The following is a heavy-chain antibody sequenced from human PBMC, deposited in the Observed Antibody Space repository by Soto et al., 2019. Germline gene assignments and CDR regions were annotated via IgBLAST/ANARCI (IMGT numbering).Heavy chain of an antibody. CDR2: IYYTGSA. J-gene: IGHJ4*02. CDR1: FGSISSYY. D-gene: IGHD3-22*01. Sequence: SETLSLTCTVSFGSISSYYWSWIRQPPGKGLEWIGYIYYTGSANYNPSLESRVTLSVDTSKNQFSLKLSSVTAADTAVYYCARGGLGGYDTSGYYYWGSGGVDYWGQGTLVTVS. V-gene: IGHV4-59*01. CDR3: ARGGLGGYDTSGYYYWGSGGVDY.